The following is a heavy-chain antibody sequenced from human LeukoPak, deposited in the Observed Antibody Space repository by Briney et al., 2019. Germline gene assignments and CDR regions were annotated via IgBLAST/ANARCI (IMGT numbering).Heavy chain of an antibody. CDR2: INTNTGNP. Sequence: SSVKVSCKASGYTFTSYAMNLVRQAPGQGLEWMGWINTNTGNPTYAQGVTGRFVFSFDTSVSTAYLQICRVKAEDTAVYYCARDRRAHDRGHSWFDPWGQGTLVTVSS. J-gene: IGHJ5*02. D-gene: IGHD3-9*01. CDR3: ARDRRAHDRGHSWFDP. V-gene: IGHV7-4-1*01. CDR1: GYTFTSYA.